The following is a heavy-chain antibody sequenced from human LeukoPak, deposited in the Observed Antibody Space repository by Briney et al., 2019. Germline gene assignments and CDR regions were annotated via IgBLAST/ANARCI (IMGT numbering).Heavy chain of an antibody. Sequence: PGSSLKLSCAASGFTFADYAMHWVRQAPGQGLEWVSGISWNSGSIGYADSVKGRFTISRDNATNSLYLQMNSLRAEDTALYYCAKDLELDPLNGAFDIWGQGTMVTVSS. V-gene: IGHV3-9*01. J-gene: IGHJ3*02. D-gene: IGHD3-10*01. CDR3: AKDLELDPLNGAFDI. CDR1: GFTFADYA. CDR2: ISWNSGSI.